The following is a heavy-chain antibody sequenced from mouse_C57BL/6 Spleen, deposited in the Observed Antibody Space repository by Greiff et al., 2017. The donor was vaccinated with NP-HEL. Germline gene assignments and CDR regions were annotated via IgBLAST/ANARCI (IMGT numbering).Heavy chain of an antibody. V-gene: IGHV5-9*01. CDR2: ISGGGGNT. CDR1: GFTFSSYT. Sequence: EVMLVESGGGLVKPGGSLKLSCAASGFTFSSYTMSWVRQTPEKRLEWVATISGGGGNTSYPDSVQGRFTISRDNAKNTLYLQMSSLRSEDTALYYCARDYDYDEYYLDYWGQGTTLTVSS. CDR3: ARDYDYDEYYLDY. D-gene: IGHD2-4*01. J-gene: IGHJ2*01.